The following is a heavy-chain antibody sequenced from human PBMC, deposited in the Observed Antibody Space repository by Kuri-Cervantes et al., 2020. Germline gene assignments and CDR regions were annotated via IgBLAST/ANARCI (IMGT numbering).Heavy chain of an antibody. CDR2: IIPIFGTA. CDR1: GGTFSSYA. J-gene: IGHJ4*02. CDR3: ARDYCYYDFWSGCSGLDY. V-gene: IGHV1-69*05. Sequence: SVKVSCKASGGTFSSYAISWVRQAPGQGPEWMGGIIPIFGTANYAQKFQGRVTITTDESTSTAYMELSSLRSEDTAVYYCARDYCYYDFWSGCSGLDYWGQGTLVTVSS. D-gene: IGHD3-3*01.